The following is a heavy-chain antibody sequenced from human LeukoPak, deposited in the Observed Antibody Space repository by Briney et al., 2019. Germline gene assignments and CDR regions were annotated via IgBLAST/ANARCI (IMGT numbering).Heavy chain of an antibody. V-gene: IGHV3-21*01. Sequence: GSLRLSCAASGFIFSSYSMNWVRQAPGKGLEWVSSISSSSSYIYYADSVKGRFTISRDNAKNSLYLQMNSLRAEDTAVYYCARDYYDSSGYTPWGNYYGMDVWGQGTTVTVSS. J-gene: IGHJ6*02. CDR3: ARDYYDSSGYTPWGNYYGMDV. CDR2: ISSSSSYI. CDR1: GFIFSSYS. D-gene: IGHD3-22*01.